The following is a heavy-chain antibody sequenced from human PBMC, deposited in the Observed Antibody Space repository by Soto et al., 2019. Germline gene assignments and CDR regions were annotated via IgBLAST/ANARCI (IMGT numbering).Heavy chain of an antibody. V-gene: IGHV3-66*01. J-gene: IGHJ3*02. Sequence: PGGSQRLSCAASGFTVSSNYVSWVRQAPGKGLEWVSVIYRGGSTYFADSVKGRFTISRDNSKNTLYLQMNSLRAEDTAIYYCARYYDSRGYYPDSFDIWGQGTMVTVSS. D-gene: IGHD3-22*01. CDR2: IYRGGST. CDR3: ARYYDSRGYYPDSFDI. CDR1: GFTVSSNY.